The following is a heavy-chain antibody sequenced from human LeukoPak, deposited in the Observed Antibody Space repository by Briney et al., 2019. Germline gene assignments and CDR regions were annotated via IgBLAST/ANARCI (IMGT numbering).Heavy chain of an antibody. Sequence: AQTLSLTCAVYGGSFSGYYWSGIRQPPGKGLEWMGEINHSGSTNYNPSLKSRVTISVDTSKNQSSLKLSSVTAADTAVYYCARGRSSQGHRMMKNWFDSGGQGTVAAVSA. D-gene: IGHD3-16*01. J-gene: IGHJ5*01. CDR2: INHSGST. CDR1: GGSFSGYY. V-gene: IGHV4-34*01. CDR3: ARGRSSQGHRMMKNWFDS.